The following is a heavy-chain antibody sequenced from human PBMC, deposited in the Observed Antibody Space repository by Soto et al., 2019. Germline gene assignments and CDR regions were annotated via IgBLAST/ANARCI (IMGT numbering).Heavy chain of an antibody. CDR1: GYSVTSSDYY. CDR2: MFYSGLT. Sequence: VSGYSVTSSDYYWAWIRQPPGKGLEWIGSMFYSGLTYYNPSLKSRVTLSVDTSKNQFSVRLNSVTAADTAVYYCAPLSVSLSGPYGIHVWGQGTTVTVSS. J-gene: IGHJ6*02. V-gene: IGHV4-39*01. CDR3: APLSVSLSGPYGIHV. D-gene: IGHD2-15*01.